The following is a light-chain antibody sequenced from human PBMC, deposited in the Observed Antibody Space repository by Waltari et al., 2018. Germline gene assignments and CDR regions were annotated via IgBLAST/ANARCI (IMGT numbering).Light chain of an antibody. Sequence: EIVMTQSPATLSVSPGERATPSCRAGQRVGSDLAWYQHKPGQAPRLLIYDASNRATGIPARFSGSGSGTDFTLTISSLESEDFAVYYCQNRRKWPPVFTFGPGTKVEIK. J-gene: IGKJ3*01. V-gene: IGKV3-11*01. CDR1: QRVGSD. CDR2: DAS. CDR3: QNRRKWPPVFT.